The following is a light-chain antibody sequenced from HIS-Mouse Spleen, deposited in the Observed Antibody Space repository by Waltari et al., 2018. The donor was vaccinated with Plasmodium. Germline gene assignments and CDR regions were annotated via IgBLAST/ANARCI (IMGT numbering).Light chain of an antibody. CDR2: EDS. V-gene: IGLV3-10*01. J-gene: IGLJ2*01. CDR3: YSTDSSGNHVV. CDR1: ALPKHY. Sequence: SYELTQPPSVSVSPGQTARITCSGDALPKHYHYWYQQKSGQAPVLVIYEDSKRPSGIPERFSGSSSGTMATLTISGAQVEDEADYYCYSTDSSGNHVVFGGGTKLTVL.